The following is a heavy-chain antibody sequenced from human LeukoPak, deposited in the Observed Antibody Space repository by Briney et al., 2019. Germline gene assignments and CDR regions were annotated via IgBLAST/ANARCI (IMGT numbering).Heavy chain of an antibody. D-gene: IGHD5-12*01. Sequence: ASVKVSCKASGYTFTSYGISWVRQAPGQGLEWMRWISAYNGNTNYAQKLQGRVTMTTDTSTSTAYMELRSLRSDDTAVYYCAREDIVATTNAFDIWGQGTMVTVSS. J-gene: IGHJ3*02. CDR1: GYTFTSYG. V-gene: IGHV1-18*01. CDR3: AREDIVATTNAFDI. CDR2: ISAYNGNT.